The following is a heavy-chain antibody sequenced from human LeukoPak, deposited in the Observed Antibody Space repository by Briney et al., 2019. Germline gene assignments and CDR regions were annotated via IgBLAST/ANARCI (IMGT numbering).Heavy chain of an antibody. V-gene: IGHV4-34*01. CDR3: ARGLPGIYAAY. J-gene: IGHJ4*02. CDR2: INHSGST. Sequence: PSETLSLTCAVYGGSFSGNYWSWIRQPPGKGLEWIGEINHSGSTNYNPSLKSRVTISVDTSKNQFSLKPSSVTAADTAVYYCARGLPGIYAAYWGQGTLVTVSS. CDR1: GGSFSGNY. D-gene: IGHD5-12*01.